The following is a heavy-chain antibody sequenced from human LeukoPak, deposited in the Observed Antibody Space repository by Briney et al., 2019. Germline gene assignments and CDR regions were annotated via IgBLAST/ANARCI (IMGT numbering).Heavy chain of an antibody. D-gene: IGHD1-26*01. Sequence: GGSLRLSCAASGFTFSSYGMNWVRQAPGKGLEWVSSISSSSSYIYYADSVKGRFTISRDNAKNSLYLQMNSLRAEDTAVYYCARDGIGALYYYYGMDVWGQGTTVTVSS. CDR3: ARDGIGALYYYYGMDV. V-gene: IGHV3-21*01. CDR1: GFTFSSYG. J-gene: IGHJ6*02. CDR2: ISSSSSYI.